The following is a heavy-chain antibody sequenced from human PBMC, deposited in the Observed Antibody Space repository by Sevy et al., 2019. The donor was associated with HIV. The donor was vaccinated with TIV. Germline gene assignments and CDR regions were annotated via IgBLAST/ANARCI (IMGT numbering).Heavy chain of an antibody. CDR3: AKNTAAAGTGGFDY. J-gene: IGHJ4*02. Sequence: GSLRLSCAASGLIFSHYGMHWVRQAPGKGLEWVAFISYDGSDTYYVDSVKGRVSISRDNSKNTVYLQINSLRTEDTALYYCAKNTAAAGTGGFDYWGQGTLVTVSS. D-gene: IGHD6-13*01. CDR2: ISYDGSDT. V-gene: IGHV3-30*02. CDR1: GLIFSHYG.